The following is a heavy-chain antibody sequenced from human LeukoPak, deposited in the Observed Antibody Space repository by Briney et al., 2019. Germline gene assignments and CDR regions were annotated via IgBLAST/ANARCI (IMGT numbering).Heavy chain of an antibody. CDR1: GFTFNTYG. V-gene: IGHV3-30*02. J-gene: IGHJ4*02. CDR3: VRDRKAYASGSYYKVLDY. D-gene: IGHD3-10*01. Sequence: GGSLRLSCAASGFTFNTYGIHWVRQAPGKGLEWVAFIGYDGDIKFYGDSMKGRITISRDNSKNTVSVEMNSLQPDDTALYYCVRDRKAYASGSYYKVLDYWDQGALVTVSS. CDR2: IGYDGDIK.